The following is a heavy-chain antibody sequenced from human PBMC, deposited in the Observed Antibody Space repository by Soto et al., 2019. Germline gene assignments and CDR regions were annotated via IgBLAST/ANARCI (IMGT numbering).Heavy chain of an antibody. CDR2: IVVGSGNT. Sequence: SVKVSCKASGFTFTSSAVQWVRQARGQRLEWIGWIVVGSGNTNYAQKFQERVTITRDMSTSTAYMELSSLRSEDTAVYYCASTYYYDSSGYYHFGYWGQGTLVTVSS. CDR1: GFTFTSSA. V-gene: IGHV1-58*01. J-gene: IGHJ4*02. CDR3: ASTYYYDSSGYYHFGY. D-gene: IGHD3-22*01.